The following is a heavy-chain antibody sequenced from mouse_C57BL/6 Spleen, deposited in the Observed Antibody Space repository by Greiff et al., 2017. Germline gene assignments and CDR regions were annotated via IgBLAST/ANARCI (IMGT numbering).Heavy chain of an antibody. CDR3: ARHDYDFLFAY. D-gene: IGHD2-4*01. J-gene: IGHJ3*01. V-gene: IGHV5-17*01. Sequence: VQLKESGGGLVKPGGSLKLSCAASGFTFSDYGMHWVRQAPEKGLEWVAYISSGSSTIYYADTVKGRFTISRDNAKNTLFLQMTSLRSEDTAMYYCARHDYDFLFAYWGQGTLVTVSA. CDR2: ISSGSSTI. CDR1: GFTFSDYG.